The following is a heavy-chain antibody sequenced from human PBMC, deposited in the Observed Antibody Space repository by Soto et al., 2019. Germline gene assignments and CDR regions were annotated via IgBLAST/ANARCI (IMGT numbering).Heavy chain of an antibody. Sequence: GASVKVSCKASGYTFTGYYMHWVRQAPGQGLEWMGRINPNSGGTKYAQRLQGRVTMSTDTSSRTAYMHLRSLRSDDTAVYFCARGGYYDSSGSRNYHYYGMDVWGQGTTVTVSS. V-gene: IGHV1-2*06. D-gene: IGHD3-22*01. CDR3: ARGGYYDSSGSRNYHYYGMDV. CDR1: GYTFTGYY. CDR2: INPNSGGT. J-gene: IGHJ6*02.